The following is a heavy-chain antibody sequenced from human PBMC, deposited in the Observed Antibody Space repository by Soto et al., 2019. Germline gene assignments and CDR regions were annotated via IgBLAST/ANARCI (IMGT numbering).Heavy chain of an antibody. CDR2: ISYDGSNK. D-gene: IGHD1-1*01. Sequence: GGSLRLSCAASGFTFSSYGMHWVRQAPGKGLEWVAVISYDGSNKYYADSVKGRFTISRDNSKNTLYLQMNSLRAEDTAVYYCAKEEDVQPEWYFDYWGQGTLVTVSS. CDR1: GFTFSSYG. J-gene: IGHJ4*02. V-gene: IGHV3-30*18. CDR3: AKEEDVQPEWYFDY.